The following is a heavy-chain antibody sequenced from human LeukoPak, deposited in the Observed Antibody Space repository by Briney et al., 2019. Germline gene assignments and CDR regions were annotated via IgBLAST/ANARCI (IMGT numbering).Heavy chain of an antibody. CDR3: ARLGGNSGYDWGTYFDY. CDR2: IYPGDSDT. J-gene: IGHJ4*02. CDR1: GYSFTSYW. V-gene: IGHV5-51*01. D-gene: IGHD5-12*01. Sequence: ESLKISCKGSGYSFTSYWIGWVRQMPGKGLEWMGIIYPGDSDTRYSPSFQGQVTISADKSISTAYLQWSSLKASDTAMYYCARLGGNSGYDWGTYFDYWGQGTLVTVSS.